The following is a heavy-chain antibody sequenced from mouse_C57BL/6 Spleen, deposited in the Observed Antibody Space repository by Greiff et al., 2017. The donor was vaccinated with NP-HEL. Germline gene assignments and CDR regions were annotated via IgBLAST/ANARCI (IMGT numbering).Heavy chain of an antibody. D-gene: IGHD2-1*01. CDR1: GYAFTNYL. J-gene: IGHJ2*01. CDR3: ARGGYYGNCEDYLDY. Sequence: QVQLQQSGAELVRPGTSVKVSCKASGYAFTNYLIDWVKQRPGQGLEWIGVINPGSGGTNYNEKFKGKATLTADKSSSTAYMQLSSLTSEDSAVYFCARGGYYGNCEDYLDYWGQGTTLTVSS. CDR2: INPGSGGT. V-gene: IGHV1-54*01.